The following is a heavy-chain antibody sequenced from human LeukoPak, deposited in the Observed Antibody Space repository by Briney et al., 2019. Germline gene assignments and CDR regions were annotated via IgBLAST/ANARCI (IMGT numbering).Heavy chain of an antibody. J-gene: IGHJ4*02. CDR1: GYTFTGYY. CDR3: ARDVQYYYDSSGYYYGY. V-gene: IGHV1-2*02. CDR2: INPNSGGT. D-gene: IGHD3-22*01. Sequence: ASVKVSCKASGYTFTGYYMHWVRQAPGQGLEWMGWINPNSGGTNYAQKLQGRVTMTRDTSISTAYMELSRLRSDDTAVYYCARDVQYYYDSSGYYYGYWGQGTLVTVSS.